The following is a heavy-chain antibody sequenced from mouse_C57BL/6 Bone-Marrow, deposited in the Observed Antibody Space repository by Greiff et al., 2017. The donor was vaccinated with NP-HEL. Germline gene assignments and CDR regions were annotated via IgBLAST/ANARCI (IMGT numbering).Heavy chain of an antibody. CDR2: ISNGGGST. Sequence: EVMLVESGGGLVQPGGSLKLSCAASGFTFSDYYMYWVRQTPEKRLEWVAYISNGGGSTYYPDTVKGRFTISRDNAKYTLYLQMSRLKSEDTAMYYCARQGGYDYGWFAYWGQGTLVTVSA. J-gene: IGHJ3*01. CDR3: ARQGGYDYGWFAY. V-gene: IGHV5-12*01. CDR1: GFTFSDYY. D-gene: IGHD2-4*01.